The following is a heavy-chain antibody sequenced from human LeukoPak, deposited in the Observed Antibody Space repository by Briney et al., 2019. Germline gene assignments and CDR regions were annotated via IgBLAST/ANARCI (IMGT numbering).Heavy chain of an antibody. Sequence: GASVKVSCKASGGTFSSYAISWVRQAPGQGLEWMGGIIPIFGTANYAQKFQGRVTITADESTSTAYMELSSLRSEDTAVYYCARIVEYGSSGDYYYGMDVWGQGTTVTVSS. V-gene: IGHV1-69*13. CDR1: GGTFSSYA. CDR2: IIPIFGTA. D-gene: IGHD6-6*01. CDR3: ARIVEYGSSGDYYYGMDV. J-gene: IGHJ6*02.